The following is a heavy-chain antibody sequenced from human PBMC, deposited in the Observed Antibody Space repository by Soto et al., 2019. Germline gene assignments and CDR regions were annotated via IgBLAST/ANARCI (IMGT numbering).Heavy chain of an antibody. CDR3: ARKGVMGSGYLLDY. D-gene: IGHD3-22*01. V-gene: IGHV1-3*05. Sequence: QVHLVQSGAEEKKPGASVKVSCKASGYTFINYAMHWVRQAPGQSLEWMGWINAGNGNTHYSQRFQGRVTITKDTSAPTTYMELSSLRAEDTAVYYCARKGVMGSGYLLDYWGQGTLVTVSS. J-gene: IGHJ4*02. CDR2: INAGNGNT. CDR1: GYTFINYA.